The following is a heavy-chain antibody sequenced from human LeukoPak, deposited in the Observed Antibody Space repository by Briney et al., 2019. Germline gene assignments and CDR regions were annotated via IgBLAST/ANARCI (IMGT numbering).Heavy chain of an antibody. CDR1: GFTFSSYE. CDR2: ISSSGSTI. V-gene: IGHV3-48*03. Sequence: PGGSLRLSCAASGFTFSSYEMNWVRQAPGKGLEWVSYISSSGSTIYYADSVKGRFTISRDNSKNTLYLQMNSLRAEDTAVYYCARGNRETGTDYYFDYWGQGTLVTVSS. D-gene: IGHD3-9*01. CDR3: ARGNRETGTDYYFDY. J-gene: IGHJ4*02.